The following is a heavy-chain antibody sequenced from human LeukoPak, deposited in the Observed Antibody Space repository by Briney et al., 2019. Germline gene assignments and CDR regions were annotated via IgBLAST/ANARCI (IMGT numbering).Heavy chain of an antibody. J-gene: IGHJ4*02. CDR2: IESKTDGGTT. V-gene: IGHV3-15*04. CDR3: TTGSWGVRLPHFDY. CDR1: GFTFSNAW. Sequence: GGSLRLSCAASGFTFSNAWMSWVRQAPGKGLEWVGRIESKTDGGTTDYAAPVKGRFTISRDDSKNTLYLQMNSLKTEDTAVYYCTTGSWGVRLPHFDYWGQGTLVTVSS. D-gene: IGHD3-10*01.